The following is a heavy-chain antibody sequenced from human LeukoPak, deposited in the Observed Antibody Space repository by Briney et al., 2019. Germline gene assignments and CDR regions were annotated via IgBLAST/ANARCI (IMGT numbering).Heavy chain of an antibody. CDR1: GFTFNSYG. CDR3: ARVLGDISSSLYFDY. D-gene: IGHD6-13*01. Sequence: GESLRLSCAASGFTFNSYGMSWVRQAPGKGLEWVSGISGSGASTYYADSVKGRFTISRDNSKNTLYLQMNSLRAEDTAVYYCARVLGDISSSLYFDYWGQGTLITVSS. V-gene: IGHV3-23*01. CDR2: ISGSGAST. J-gene: IGHJ4*02.